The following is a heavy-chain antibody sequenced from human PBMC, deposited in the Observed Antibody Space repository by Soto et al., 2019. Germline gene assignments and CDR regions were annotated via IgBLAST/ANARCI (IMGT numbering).Heavy chain of an antibody. CDR3: ASTSSTYFDMLSAFDP. D-gene: IGHD3-9*01. CDR1: GGAVRSGSYS. J-gene: IGHJ5*02. V-gene: IGHV4-61*01. CDR2: MYYSGST. Sequence: QVQLQAAGPGLVKPSETLSLTCTVSGGAVRSGSYSWSWIRQPPGKGLEWIGYMYYSGSTNYNPSLKTRVTRSLDTSQSLLSPKLSSVPAADTAVYYLASTSSTYFDMLSAFDPWGQGTLVTVSS.